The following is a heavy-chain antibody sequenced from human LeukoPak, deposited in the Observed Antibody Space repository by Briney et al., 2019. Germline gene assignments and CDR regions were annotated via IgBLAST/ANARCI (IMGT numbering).Heavy chain of an antibody. Sequence: GGSLRLSCAASGFTFSSYAMHWVRQAPGKGLEWVAVISYDGSNKYYADSVKGRFTISRDNSKTTLYLQMNSLRAEDTAVYYCARDPSMTTHFDYWGQGTLVTVSS. CDR3: ARDPSMTTHFDY. V-gene: IGHV3-30-3*01. CDR1: GFTFSSYA. D-gene: IGHD4-17*01. CDR2: ISYDGSNK. J-gene: IGHJ4*02.